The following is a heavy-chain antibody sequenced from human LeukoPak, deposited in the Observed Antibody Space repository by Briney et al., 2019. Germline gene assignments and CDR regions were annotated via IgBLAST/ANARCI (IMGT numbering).Heavy chain of an antibody. J-gene: IGHJ4*02. V-gene: IGHV3-23*01. CDR3: ARRGYNYGPDYNY. CDR1: GFIFSDYA. Sequence: GGSLRLSCAASGFIFSDYAMSWVRQAPGKGLEWVSAISGSGGSTYFADSVKGRFTIPRDNSKNTLYLQMNSLRVEDTAIYYCARRGYNYGPDYNYWGQGTLVTVSS. CDR2: ISGSGGST. D-gene: IGHD5-18*01.